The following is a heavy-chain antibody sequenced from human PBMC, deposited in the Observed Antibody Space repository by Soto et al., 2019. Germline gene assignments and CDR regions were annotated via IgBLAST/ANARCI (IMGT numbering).Heavy chain of an antibody. D-gene: IGHD3-16*02. V-gene: IGHV3-30*02. J-gene: IGHJ5*02. CDR1: GFIFSSYG. Sequence: AGSLRLSCAASGFIFSSYGMHWVRQAPGKGLEWVAFIWYDGSNKYYADSVKGRFTISRDNSKNTLYLQMNSLRAEDTAVYYCARGDDYIWGSYRYTWFDPWGQGTLVTVSS. CDR2: IWYDGSNK. CDR3: ARGDDYIWGSYRYTWFDP.